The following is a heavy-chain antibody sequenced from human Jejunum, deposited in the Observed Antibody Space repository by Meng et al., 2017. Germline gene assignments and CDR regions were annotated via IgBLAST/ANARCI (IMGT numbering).Heavy chain of an antibody. Sequence: VPTPQWGGGSLKASETLSLPCAVSGGALKDFYLNWIRQPPGKGLEWIGEISHSGSTNYNPSLKSRVTISVDRSQNQLSLKLTSVSGTDTAVYYCARDGRHRRFDSWGQGTLVTVSS. D-gene: IGHD1-26*01. J-gene: IGHJ5*01. CDR3: ARDGRHRRFDS. V-gene: IGHV4-34*01. CDR1: GGALKDFY. CDR2: ISHSGST.